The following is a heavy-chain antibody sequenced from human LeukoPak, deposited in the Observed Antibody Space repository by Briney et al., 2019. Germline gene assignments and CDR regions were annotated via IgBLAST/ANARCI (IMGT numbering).Heavy chain of an antibody. J-gene: IGHJ5*02. CDR1: GGSFSGYY. CDR2: INHSGST. V-gene: IGHV4-34*01. D-gene: IGHD5-18*01. Sequence: PSETLSLTCAVYGGSFSGYYWSWIRQPPGKGLEWIGEINHSGSTNYNPSLKSRVTISVDTSKNQFSLKLSSVPAADTAVYYCARGRYGYSWFDPWGQGTLVTVSS. CDR3: ARGRYGYSWFDP.